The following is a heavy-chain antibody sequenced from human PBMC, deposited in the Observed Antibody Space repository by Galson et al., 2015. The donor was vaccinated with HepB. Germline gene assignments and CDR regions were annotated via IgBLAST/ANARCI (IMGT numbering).Heavy chain of an antibody. CDR3: ARDMRIHDFWSGSYPHWYFDL. CDR1: RYTFTTDY. CDR2: INPSDGST. J-gene: IGHJ2*01. V-gene: IGHV1-46*03. D-gene: IGHD3-3*01. Sequence: SVKVSCKASRYTFTTDYIHWVRQAPGQGLEWMGMINPSDGSTAYAQKFQGRVTMTRDRSTSTGYMELSSLRSEDTAVYFCARDMRIHDFWSGSYPHWYFDLWGRGTLVSVSS.